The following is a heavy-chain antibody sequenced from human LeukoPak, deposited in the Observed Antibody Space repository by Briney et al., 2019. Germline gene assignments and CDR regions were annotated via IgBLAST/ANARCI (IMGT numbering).Heavy chain of an antibody. CDR3: ARTLIAAADVFDY. J-gene: IGHJ4*02. Sequence: GGSLRLSCAASGFTFSSYWMSWVRQAPGKGLEWVANIKQDGSEKTYVDSVRGRFTISRDNAKNSLYLQVNSLRTEDTAVYYCARTLIAAADVFDYWGQGTLVTVSS. V-gene: IGHV3-7*01. CDR1: GFTFSSYW. D-gene: IGHD6-13*01. CDR2: IKQDGSEK.